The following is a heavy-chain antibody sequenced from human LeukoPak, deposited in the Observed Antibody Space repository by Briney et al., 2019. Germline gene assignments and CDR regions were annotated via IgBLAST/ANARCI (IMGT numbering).Heavy chain of an antibody. Sequence: SETLSLTCTVSGGSISSYYWSWIRQPPGKGLEWIGYIYYTGSTNYNPSLKGRVTISVDTSENQFSLSLSSVTAADTAVYYCARRDYFDYWGQGTLVTVSS. CDR2: IYYTGST. CDR3: ARRDYFDY. CDR1: GGSISSYY. D-gene: IGHD2-21*01. V-gene: IGHV4-59*08. J-gene: IGHJ4*02.